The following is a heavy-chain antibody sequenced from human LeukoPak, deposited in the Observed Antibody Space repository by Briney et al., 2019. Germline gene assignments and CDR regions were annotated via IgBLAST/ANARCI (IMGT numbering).Heavy chain of an antibody. J-gene: IGHJ4*01. V-gene: IGHV3-7*01. CDR1: GLRFGSFW. Sequence: PGGSLRLSCAVSGLRFGSFWMSWVRQAPGKGLEWVANINQDGSEKYFVDSVRGRFTISRDNSKNSLHLQMNTLRAEDTAMYYCAIDRLSYDWSDYRFHYWGQGARVTVSS. D-gene: IGHD3-22*01. CDR2: INQDGSEK. CDR3: AIDRLSYDWSDYRFHY.